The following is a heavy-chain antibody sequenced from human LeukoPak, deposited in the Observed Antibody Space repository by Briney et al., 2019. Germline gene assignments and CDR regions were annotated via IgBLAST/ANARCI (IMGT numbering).Heavy chain of an antibody. CDR1: GFTFSSYA. CDR2: ISGSGGST. CDR3: AKGMTTVVTPFLGDAFDI. D-gene: IGHD4-17*01. V-gene: IGHV3-23*01. J-gene: IGHJ3*02. Sequence: GGSLRLSCAASGFTFSSYAMSWVRQAPGKGLEWVSAISGSGGSTYYADSVKGRFTISRDNSKNTLYLQMNSLRAEDTAVYYCAKGMTTVVTPFLGDAFDIWGQGTMVTVSS.